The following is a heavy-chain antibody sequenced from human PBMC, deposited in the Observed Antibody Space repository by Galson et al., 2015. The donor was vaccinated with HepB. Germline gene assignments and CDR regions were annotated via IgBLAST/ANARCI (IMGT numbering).Heavy chain of an antibody. CDR1: GFTFRNYA. CDR3: AKKVGASTGRFDY. CDR2: IRGSGDTT. J-gene: IGHJ4*02. V-gene: IGHV3-23*01. Sequence: SLRLSCAASGFTFRNYATHWVRQAPRKGLEWVSAIRGSGDTTYYADSVKGRFTISRDNSKNTLSLQMNSLRVEDSAVYYCAKKVGASTGRFDYWCQGTLVAVSS. D-gene: IGHD1-26*01.